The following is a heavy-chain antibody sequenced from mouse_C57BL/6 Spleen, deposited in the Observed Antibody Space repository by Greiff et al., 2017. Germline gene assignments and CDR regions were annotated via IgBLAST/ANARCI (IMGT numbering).Heavy chain of an antibody. CDR3: ARQVVGRGYFDY. Sequence: EVQGVESGGGLVKPGGSLKLSCAASGFTFSSYTMSWVRQTPEKRLEWVATISGGGGNTYYPDSVKGRFTISRDNAKNTLYLQMSSLRSEDTALYYCARQVVGRGYFDYWGHGTTLTVSS. CDR2: ISGGGGNT. CDR1: GFTFSSYT. V-gene: IGHV5-9*01. D-gene: IGHD1-1*01. J-gene: IGHJ2*01.